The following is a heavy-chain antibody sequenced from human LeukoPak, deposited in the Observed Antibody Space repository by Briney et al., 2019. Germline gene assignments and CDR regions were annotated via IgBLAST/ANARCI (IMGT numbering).Heavy chain of an antibody. D-gene: IGHD3-10*01. J-gene: IGHJ5*02. CDR3: ARYYGYDGNNWFDP. CDR1: GGSISSSSYY. CDR2: IYYSGST. V-gene: IGHV4-39*01. Sequence: SETLSLTCTVSGGSISSSSYYWGWIRQPPGKGLEWIGSIYYSGSTYYNPSLKSRVTISVDTSKNQFSLKLSSVTAADTAVFYCARYYGYDGNNWFDPWGQGTLVTVSS.